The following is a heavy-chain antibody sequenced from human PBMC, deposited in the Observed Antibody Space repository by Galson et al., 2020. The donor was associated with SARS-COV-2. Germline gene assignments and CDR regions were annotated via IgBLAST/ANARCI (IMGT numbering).Heavy chain of an antibody. V-gene: IGHV4-31*03. CDR3: ARRGEGHGDFIDAFDI. Sequence: ASETLSLTCSVSGGSISSAYYYWTWIRQHPGKGLEWIGSIYYRGSPYYNPSLKSRATISVDTSRNHFSLELTSVTAADTAVYFCARRGEGHGDFIDAFDIWGQGTLVSVSS. CDR1: GGSISSAYYY. J-gene: IGHJ3*02. D-gene: IGHD4-17*01. CDR2: IYYRGSP.